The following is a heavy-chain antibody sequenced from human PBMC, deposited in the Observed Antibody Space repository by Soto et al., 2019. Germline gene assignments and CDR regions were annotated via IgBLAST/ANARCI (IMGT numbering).Heavy chain of an antibody. CDR3: ARKNYGDYPTDY. CDR2: IYWDDDK. Sequence: ITLKESGPTLVKPTQTLTLTCTFSGFSLRTRGVCVGWIRQPPGKALEWLAVIYWDDDKRYSPSLQSRLTITKDTSKNQVVLTMTNMDPVDKATYYCARKNYGDYPTDYLGQGTLVTVSS. J-gene: IGHJ4*02. V-gene: IGHV2-5*02. D-gene: IGHD4-17*01. CDR1: GFSLRTRGVC.